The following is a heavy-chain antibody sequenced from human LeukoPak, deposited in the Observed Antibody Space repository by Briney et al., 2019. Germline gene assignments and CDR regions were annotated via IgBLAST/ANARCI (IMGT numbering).Heavy chain of an antibody. CDR3: ARDLDSSAGGY. CDR2: ISGSGGST. D-gene: IGHD3-22*01. V-gene: IGHV3-23*01. Sequence: GASLRLCCAASGFTFSSYAMSWVRQASGKGLEWVSAISGSGGSTYYADSVKGRFTISRDNAKNSLYLQLNSLRAEDTAVYYCARDLDSSAGGYWGQGTLVTVSS. J-gene: IGHJ4*02. CDR1: GFTFSSYA.